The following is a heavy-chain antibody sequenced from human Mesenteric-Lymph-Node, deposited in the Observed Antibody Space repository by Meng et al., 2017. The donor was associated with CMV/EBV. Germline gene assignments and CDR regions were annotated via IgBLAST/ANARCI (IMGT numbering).Heavy chain of an antibody. V-gene: IGHV1-2*02. CDR2: INPNSGGT. CDR3: ARDGSTPLYYYGMDV. CDR1: GYTFTSYY. D-gene: IGHD1-26*01. Sequence: ASVKVSCKASGYTFTSYYMHWVRQAPGQGLEWMGWINPNSGGTNYAQKFQGRVTMTRDTSISTAYMELSRLRSDDTAVYYCARDGSTPLYYYGMDVWGQGTTVTVSS. J-gene: IGHJ6*02.